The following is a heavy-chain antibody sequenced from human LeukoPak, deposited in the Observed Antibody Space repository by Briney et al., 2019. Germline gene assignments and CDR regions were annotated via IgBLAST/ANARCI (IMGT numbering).Heavy chain of an antibody. J-gene: IGHJ4*02. Sequence: GGSLRLSCAASGFTISSYGMHWVRQAPGKGLEWVAVISYDGSNKYYADSVKGRFTISRDNSKNTLYLQMNSLRAEDTAVYYCAKDRGRRFGELLTYYFDYWGQGTLVTVSS. CDR1: GFTISSYG. CDR3: AKDRGRRFGELLTYYFDY. CDR2: ISYDGSNK. V-gene: IGHV3-30*18. D-gene: IGHD3-10*01.